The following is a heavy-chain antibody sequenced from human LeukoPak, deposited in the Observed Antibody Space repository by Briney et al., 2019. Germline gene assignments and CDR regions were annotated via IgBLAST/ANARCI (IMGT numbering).Heavy chain of an antibody. Sequence: GASVKVSCKASGYTFTGYYMHWVRQAPGQGLEWMGWINPNSGGTNYAQKFQGRVTMTRDTSISTAYMELRSLRSDDTAVYYCARVDSSGPSSEDYWGQGTLVTVSS. J-gene: IGHJ4*02. CDR3: ARVDSSGPSSEDY. D-gene: IGHD3-22*01. V-gene: IGHV1-2*02. CDR2: INPNSGGT. CDR1: GYTFTGYY.